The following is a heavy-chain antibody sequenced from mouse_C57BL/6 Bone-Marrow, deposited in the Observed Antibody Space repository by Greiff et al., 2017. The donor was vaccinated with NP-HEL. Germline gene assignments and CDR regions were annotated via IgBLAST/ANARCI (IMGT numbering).Heavy chain of an antibody. CDR2: ISDGGSYT. V-gene: IGHV5-4*01. J-gene: IGHJ1*03. Sequence: DVMLVESGGGLVKPGGSLKLSCAASGFTFSSYAMSWVRQTPEKRLEWVATISDGGSYTYYPDNVQGRFTISRDNAKNNLYLQMSHLKSEDTAMYYCARDRDYYDYWYFDVWGTGTTVTVSS. CDR1: GFTFSSYA. D-gene: IGHD2-4*01. CDR3: ARDRDYYDYWYFDV.